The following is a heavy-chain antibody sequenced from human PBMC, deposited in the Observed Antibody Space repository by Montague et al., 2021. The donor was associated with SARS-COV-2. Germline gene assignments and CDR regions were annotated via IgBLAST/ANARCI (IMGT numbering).Heavy chain of an antibody. D-gene: IGHD3-10*01. J-gene: IGHJ4*02. CDR3: ASGGIYGSGSYYNPFLLVGY. CDR2: IYYSGST. CDR1: GGSISSSSYY. V-gene: IGHV4-39*01. Sequence: SETLSLTCTVSGGSISSSSYYWGWIRQPPGKGLEWIGSIYYSGSTYYNPSLKSRVTISVDTSKNQFSLKLSSVTAADTAVYYCASGGIYGSGSYYNPFLLVGYWGQGTLVTDSS.